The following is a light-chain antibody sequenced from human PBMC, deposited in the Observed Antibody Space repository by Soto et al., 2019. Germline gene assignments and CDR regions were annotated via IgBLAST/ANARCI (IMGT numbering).Light chain of an antibody. CDR3: SSYRASSTTHYV. CDR1: SSDVGGYNY. CDR2: DVS. J-gene: IGLJ1*01. Sequence: QSALTQPASLSGSPGQSITISCTGTSSDVGGYNYVSWYQQHPGKAPKLMIYDVSNRPSGVPNRFSGSKAGNTASLTISGLQAEDEADYYCSSYRASSTTHYVFGTGTKVTVL. V-gene: IGLV2-14*03.